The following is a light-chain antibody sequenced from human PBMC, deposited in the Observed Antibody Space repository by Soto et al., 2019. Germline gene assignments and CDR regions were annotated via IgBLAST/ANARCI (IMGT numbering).Light chain of an antibody. V-gene: IGKV3-20*01. CDR1: QSVSSSF. CDR3: QQYGSSPRT. J-gene: IGKJ2*01. Sequence: EIVLTQSPGTLSLSPGERATLSCRASQSVSSSFLAWYQQKPGQAPRLLSYGASSRATGIPDRFSGSGSGTDFTLTISRLESEDFAVYYCQQYGSSPRTFGQGPKLEIK. CDR2: GAS.